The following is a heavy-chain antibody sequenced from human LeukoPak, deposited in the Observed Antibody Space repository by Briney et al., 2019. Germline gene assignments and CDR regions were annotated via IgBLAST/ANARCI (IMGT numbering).Heavy chain of an antibody. CDR3: ARLLTNRWFRNYYYGMDV. V-gene: IGHV4-59*01. Sequence: SETLSLTCTVSGGSISSYYWSWIRQPPGKGLEWIGYIYYSGSTNYNPSLKSRVTISVDTSKNQFSLKLSSVTAADTAVYYCARLLTNRWFRNYYYGMDVWGQGTTVTVSS. D-gene: IGHD4-23*01. CDR2: IYYSGST. CDR1: GGSISSYY. J-gene: IGHJ6*02.